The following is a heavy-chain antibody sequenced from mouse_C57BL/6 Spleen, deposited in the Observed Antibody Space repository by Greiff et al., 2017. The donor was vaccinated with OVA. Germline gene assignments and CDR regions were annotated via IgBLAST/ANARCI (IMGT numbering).Heavy chain of an antibody. CDR1: GYTFTDHT. J-gene: IGHJ4*01. CDR3: AREGFYSNPLYAMDY. Sequence: VQLQQSDAELVKPGASVKISCKVSGYTFTDHTIHWMKQRPEQGLEWIGYIYPRDGSTKYNEKFKGKATLTADKSSSTAYMQLNSLTSEDSAVYFCAREGFYSNPLYAMDYWGQGTSVTVSS. CDR2: IYPRDGST. V-gene: IGHV1-78*01. D-gene: IGHD2-5*01.